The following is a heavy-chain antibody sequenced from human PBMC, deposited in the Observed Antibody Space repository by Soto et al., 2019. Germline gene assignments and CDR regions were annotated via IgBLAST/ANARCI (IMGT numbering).Heavy chain of an antibody. V-gene: IGHV3-15*01. CDR3: FSVIVVVIPYSMFV. Sequence: AGGSLRLSCAASGFTFSNAWMSWVRQAPGKGVEWVGRIKRKTDGGTTDYAAPGKGRFTISRDDSKNTLYLQMNSLKTEDTAVYYFFSVIVVVIPYSMFVWGQVTTVT. J-gene: IGHJ6*02. CDR2: IKRKTDGGTT. CDR1: GFTFSNAW. D-gene: IGHD3-22*01.